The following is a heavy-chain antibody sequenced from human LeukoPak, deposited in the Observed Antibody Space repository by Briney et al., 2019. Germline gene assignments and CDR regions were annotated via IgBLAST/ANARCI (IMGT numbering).Heavy chain of an antibody. J-gene: IGHJ4*02. CDR3: VRHIAYHANLDY. CDR2: ITSNGVTT. CDR1: GFSFTSYA. V-gene: IGHV3-64D*06. Sequence: PGGSLRLSCSASGFSFTSYAMHWVRQAPGKGLECVSAITSNGVTTYYADSVKGRFIISRDNSKNTLYLQMSGLRTEDTAVYYCVRHIAYHANLDYWGQGILVTVST. D-gene: IGHD2-21*01.